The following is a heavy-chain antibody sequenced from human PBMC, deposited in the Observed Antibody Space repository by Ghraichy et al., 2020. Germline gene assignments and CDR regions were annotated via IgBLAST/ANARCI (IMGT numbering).Heavy chain of an antibody. CDR1: GFTFKKNW. D-gene: IGHD3-10*01. CDR2: TNDDSKER. CDR3: ARDPLHGALDY. V-gene: IGHV3-7*03. Sequence: GGSLRLSCAASGFTFKKNWMGWVRQPPGKGLEWLANTNDDSKERYYVDSVKGRFTISRDNVDNLLFLQMNSLRVEDTAVYYCARDPLHGALDYWGRGTLVMVSS. J-gene: IGHJ4*02.